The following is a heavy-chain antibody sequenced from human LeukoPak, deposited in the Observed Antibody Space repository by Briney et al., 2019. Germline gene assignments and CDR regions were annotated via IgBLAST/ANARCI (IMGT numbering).Heavy chain of an antibody. J-gene: IGHJ4*02. D-gene: IGHD1-26*01. CDR2: IYYIRNT. CDR1: GGSVGSAGYY. Sequence: PSETLSLTCTVSGGSVGSAGYYWSWIRQPPGGGLEWIGYIYYIRNTNYNPSLKSRVTMTLDPSKNQFSLKLNSVTAADTAVYYCARTQSQSGSYRYYFGYWGQGTLVTVSS. CDR3: ARTQSQSGSYRYYFGY. V-gene: IGHV4-61*08.